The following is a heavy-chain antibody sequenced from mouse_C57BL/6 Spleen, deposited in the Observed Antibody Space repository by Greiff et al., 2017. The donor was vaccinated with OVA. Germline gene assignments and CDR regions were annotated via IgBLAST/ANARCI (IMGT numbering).Heavy chain of an antibody. CDR1: GYAFSRYW. J-gene: IGHJ4*01. CDR2: LYPGDGDT. Sequence: QVHVKQSGAELVKPGASVKISCKASGYAFSRYWLNWVKQRPGKGLEWIGQLYPGDGDTNYTGKFKGKATLTADKSSSTAYMQLSSLTSEDSAVYFCARWGYYYYAMDYWGQGTSVTVSS. V-gene: IGHV1-80*01. D-gene: IGHD3-1*01. CDR3: ARWGYYYYAMDY.